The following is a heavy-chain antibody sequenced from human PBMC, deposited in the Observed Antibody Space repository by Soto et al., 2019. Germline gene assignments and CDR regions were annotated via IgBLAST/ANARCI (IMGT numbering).Heavy chain of an antibody. V-gene: IGHV1-69*08. CDR1: GGTFSSYT. D-gene: IGHD4-17*01. J-gene: IGHJ6*02. Sequence: QVQLVQSGAEVKKPGSSVKVSCKASGGTFSSYTISWVRQAPGQGLEWMGRIIPILGIANYAQKFQGRVTITADKSTSTAYMELSSLRSEDTAVYYCARDGDYATYYYYGMDVWGQGTTDTVSS. CDR3: ARDGDYATYYYYGMDV. CDR2: IIPILGIA.